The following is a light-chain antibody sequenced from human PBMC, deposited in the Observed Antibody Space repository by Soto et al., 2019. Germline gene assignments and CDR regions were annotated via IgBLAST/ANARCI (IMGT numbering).Light chain of an antibody. Sequence: ERTTINCRSSQSVLHRSKRKNYLAWYQQKAGQPPKLLISWASTRESGVPDRFSGSGSGTDFTLTISSLQAEDGATYYCQQYDSGRTPVQGTKVDSK. V-gene: IGKV4-1*01. CDR1: QSVLHRSKRKNY. CDR3: QQYDSGRT. CDR2: WAS. J-gene: IGKJ1*01.